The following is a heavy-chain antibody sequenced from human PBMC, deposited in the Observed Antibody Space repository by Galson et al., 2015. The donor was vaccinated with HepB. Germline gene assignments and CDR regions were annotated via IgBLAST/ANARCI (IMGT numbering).Heavy chain of an antibody. CDR3: AKEQIRGYSWDYYYGMDV. CDR1: GFTFSSYA. J-gene: IGHJ6*02. V-gene: IGHV3-30*04. CDR2: ISNDGSNK. D-gene: IGHD5-18*01. Sequence: LRLSCAVSGFTFSSYAMHWVRQAPGKGLEWVALISNDGSNKYYADSVKGRFTISRDNPKNTLYLQMNSLRAEDTAVYYCAKEQIRGYSWDYYYGMDVWGQGTTVTVSS.